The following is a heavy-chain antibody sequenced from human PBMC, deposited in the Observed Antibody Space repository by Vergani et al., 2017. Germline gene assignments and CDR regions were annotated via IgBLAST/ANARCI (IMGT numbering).Heavy chain of an antibody. D-gene: IGHD3-10*01. CDR3: ARGPLLSGSGSYYKKKNWFDP. Sequence: QVQLQESGPGLVKPSQTLSLTCTVSGGSISSGSYYWSWIRQPAGKGLEWIGRIYTSGSTNYNPSLKSRVTISVDTSKNQFSLKLSSVTAADTAVYYCARGPLLSGSGSYYKKKNWFDPWGQGTLVTVSS. CDR1: GGSISSGSYY. CDR2: IYTSGST. J-gene: IGHJ5*02. V-gene: IGHV4-61*02.